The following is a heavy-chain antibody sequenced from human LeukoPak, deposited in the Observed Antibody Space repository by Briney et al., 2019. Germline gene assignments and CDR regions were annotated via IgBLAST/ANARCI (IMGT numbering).Heavy chain of an antibody. CDR3: ARDKIEGPTKLDY. D-gene: IGHD1-1*01. CDR1: GFTFSSYS. V-gene: IGHV3-7*01. CDR2: IKQDESEK. J-gene: IGHJ4*02. Sequence: GGSLRLSCAASGFTFSSYSMNWVRQAPGKGLEWVANIKQDESEKYVDSLKGRFTISRDNAKNSLYLQMNSLRAEDTAVYYCARDKIEGPTKLDYWGQGILVTVSS.